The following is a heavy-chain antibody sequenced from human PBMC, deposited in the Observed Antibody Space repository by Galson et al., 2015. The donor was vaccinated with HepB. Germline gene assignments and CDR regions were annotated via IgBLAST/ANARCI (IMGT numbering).Heavy chain of an antibody. V-gene: IGHV4-31*03. CDR3: ARDSYPETKYYDFWSGSYHPGAFDI. CDR1: GGSISSGGYY. CDR2: IYYSGST. Sequence: TLSLTCTVSGGSISSGGYYWSWIRQHPGKGLEWIGYIYYSGSTYYNPSLKSRVTISVDTPKNQFSLKLSSVTAADTAVYYCARDSYPETKYYDFWSGSYHPGAFDIWGQGTMVTVSS. J-gene: IGHJ3*02. D-gene: IGHD3-3*01.